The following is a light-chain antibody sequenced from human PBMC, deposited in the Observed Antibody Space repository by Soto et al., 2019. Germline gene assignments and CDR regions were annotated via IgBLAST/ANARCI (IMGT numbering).Light chain of an antibody. J-gene: IGKJ1*01. CDR3: QQTYSTPWT. CDR2: AAS. CDR1: QSISFY. V-gene: IGKV1-39*01. Sequence: DIPMTQSPSSLSASVGDRVTITCRASQSISFYLNWYQQKPGKAPKLLIYAASSLQSGVPSRFSGRGSGTDFTLTINSLHPEDFATYFCQQTYSTPWTFGQGTKVEIK.